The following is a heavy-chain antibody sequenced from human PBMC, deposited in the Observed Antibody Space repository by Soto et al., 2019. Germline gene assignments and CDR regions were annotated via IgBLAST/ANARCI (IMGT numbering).Heavy chain of an antibody. V-gene: IGHV3-33*08. CDR3: ARDQGVVIITDH. Sequence: QVQLVESGGGVVQPGRSLRLSCAASGFTFRNHAMHWVRQAPGKGLEWEGLIWYDGTSKYYADSVKGRFTISRDNSKNTLYLEMNSLRVEDTEIYYCARDQGVVIITDHWGQGTLFTVSS. CDR2: IWYDGTSK. D-gene: IGHD1-20*01. CDR1: GFTFRNHA. J-gene: IGHJ4*02.